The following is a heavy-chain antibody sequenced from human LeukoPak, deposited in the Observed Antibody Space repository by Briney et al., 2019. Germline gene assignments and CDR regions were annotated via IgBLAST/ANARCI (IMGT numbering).Heavy chain of an antibody. CDR1: GYTFTSYG. CDR2: ISAYNGNT. V-gene: IGHV1-18*01. CDR3: ARGGIDSGSYYPDAFDI. Sequence: ASVKLSCKASGYTFTSYGISWVRQAPGQRLEWMGWISAYNGNTKYAQKLQGRVTMTTDTSTSTAYIELRSLRSDDTAVYYCARGGIDSGSYYPDAFDIWGQGTMVTVSS. D-gene: IGHD1-26*01. J-gene: IGHJ3*02.